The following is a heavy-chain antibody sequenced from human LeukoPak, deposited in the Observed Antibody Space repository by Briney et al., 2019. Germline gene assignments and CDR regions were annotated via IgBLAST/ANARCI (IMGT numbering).Heavy chain of an antibody. CDR2: MNPNSGNT. J-gene: IGHJ5*02. CDR3: ARGPKLERRVYNWFDP. Sequence: GASVKVSCKASGYTFTSYDINWVRQDTGQGLEWMGWMNPNSGNTGYAQKFQGRVTMTRNTSISTAYMELSSLRSEDTAVYYCARGPKLERRVYNWFDPWGQGTLVTVSS. CDR1: GYTFTSYD. V-gene: IGHV1-8*01. D-gene: IGHD1-1*01.